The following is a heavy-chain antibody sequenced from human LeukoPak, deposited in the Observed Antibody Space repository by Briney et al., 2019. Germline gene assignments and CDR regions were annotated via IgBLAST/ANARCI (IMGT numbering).Heavy chain of an antibody. CDR3: ARDPGAFPYFFDC. CDR2: ISGSGGST. Sequence: GGSLRLSCAASGFTFSSYAMSWVRQAPGKGLEWVSAISGSGGSTYYADSVKGRFTISRDNSKNILYLQMNSLRVEDTAVYFCARDPGAFPYFFDCWGQGTLVTVSS. D-gene: IGHD4/OR15-4a*01. V-gene: IGHV3-23*01. CDR1: GFTFSSYA. J-gene: IGHJ4*02.